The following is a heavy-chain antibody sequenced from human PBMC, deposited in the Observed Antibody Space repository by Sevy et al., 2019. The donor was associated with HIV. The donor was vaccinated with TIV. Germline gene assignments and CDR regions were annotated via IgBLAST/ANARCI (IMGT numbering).Heavy chain of an antibody. Sequence: GGCLRLSCAASGFTFSSYAMHWVRQAPGKGLEWVAVISYDGSNKYYADSVKGRFTISRDNSKNTLYLQMNSLRVEDTAVYYCARDRYYGSGSYYTFDYWGQGTLVTVSS. J-gene: IGHJ4*02. CDR1: GFTFSSYA. CDR2: ISYDGSNK. CDR3: ARDRYYGSGSYYTFDY. D-gene: IGHD3-10*01. V-gene: IGHV3-30-3*01.